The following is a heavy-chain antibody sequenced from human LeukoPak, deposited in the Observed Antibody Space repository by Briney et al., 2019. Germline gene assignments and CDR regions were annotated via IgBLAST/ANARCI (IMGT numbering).Heavy chain of an antibody. J-gene: IGHJ5*02. CDR2: ISINGSKT. Sequence: PGGSLRLSCTASGFTFSSHWMHWVRQTPEKGLVWVSRISINGSKTEYADNVKGRFTISRDNTKNTLYLEMTSLRVDDTAVYYCTRVNSDFLFDPWGQGTQVTVSS. D-gene: IGHD2/OR15-2a*01. CDR1: GFTFSSHW. CDR3: TRVNSDFLFDP. V-gene: IGHV3-74*01.